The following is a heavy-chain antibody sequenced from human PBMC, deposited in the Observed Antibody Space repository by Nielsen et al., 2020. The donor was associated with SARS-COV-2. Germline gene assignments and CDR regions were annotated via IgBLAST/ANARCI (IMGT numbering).Heavy chain of an antibody. D-gene: IGHD5-18*01. Sequence: SETLSLTCAVYGGSFSGYYWSWIRQPPGKGLEWIGEINHSGSTNYNPSLKSRVTISVDTSKNQFSLKLSSVTAADTAVYYCARSGYSYGLPYYYYYYMDVWGKGTTVTVSS. CDR3: ARSGYSYGLPYYYYYYMDV. V-gene: IGHV4-34*01. CDR1: GGSFSGYY. CDR2: INHSGST. J-gene: IGHJ6*03.